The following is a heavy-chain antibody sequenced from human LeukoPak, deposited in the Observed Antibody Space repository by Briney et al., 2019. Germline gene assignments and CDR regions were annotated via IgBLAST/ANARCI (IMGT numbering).Heavy chain of an antibody. CDR1: GLNFSSYE. CDR3: ARAHNYDTDGCP. CDR2: IICSCSTI. V-gene: IGHV3-48*03. J-gene: IGHJ5*02. Sequence: PGGSLRLFCAASGLNFSSYEMNWVRQDPGKGPEVVSYIICSCSTIYYADPVKVRFTISRDNAKNSLYRQMNSLRAEDTAVYYCARAHNYDTDGCPWGQVTLVTVSS. D-gene: IGHD3-22*01.